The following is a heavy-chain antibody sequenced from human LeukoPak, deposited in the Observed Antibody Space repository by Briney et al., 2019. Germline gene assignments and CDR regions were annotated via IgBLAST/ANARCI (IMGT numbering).Heavy chain of an antibody. CDR1: GFSGRTHW. CDR3: TRQGDWNFEF. Sequence: PGESLRLSCTASGFSGRTHWMSWVRQAPGKGLEWVANIRPDGGERYYGDSLKGRFTISRDNDKNSLYLQTNFLRADDTAIYYCTRQGDWNFEFWGQGTLVTVSS. D-gene: IGHD3/OR15-3a*01. J-gene: IGHJ4*02. CDR2: IRPDGGER. V-gene: IGHV3-7*03.